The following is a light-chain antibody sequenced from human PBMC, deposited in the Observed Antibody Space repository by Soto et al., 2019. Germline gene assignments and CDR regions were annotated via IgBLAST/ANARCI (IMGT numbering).Light chain of an antibody. CDR1: SSNIGSNS. V-gene: IGLV1-44*01. J-gene: IGLJ1*01. CDR3: AAWDDSLNGLV. CDR2: TTN. Sequence: QPVLTQPPSASGTPGQRVTISCSGSSSNIGSNSVAWYQQLPGTAPKLLIYTTNQRPSGVPDRFSGSKSGTSASLAISGLRPEDETDYYCAAWDDSLNGLVFGTGTKVTVL.